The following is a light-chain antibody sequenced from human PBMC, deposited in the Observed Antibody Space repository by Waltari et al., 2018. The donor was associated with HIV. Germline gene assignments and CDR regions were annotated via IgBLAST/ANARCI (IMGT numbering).Light chain of an antibody. Sequence: NFMLTQPHSVSESPGKTVTLSCTRSSGSIARNYVQRYQQRPGSAPTTVIYEDNQRPSGVPDRFFGSIDSSSNSASLTISGLKTEDEADYYCQSYDSSTVVFGGGTKLTVL. CDR3: QSYDSSTVV. CDR2: EDN. V-gene: IGLV6-57*04. CDR1: SGSIARNY. J-gene: IGLJ2*01.